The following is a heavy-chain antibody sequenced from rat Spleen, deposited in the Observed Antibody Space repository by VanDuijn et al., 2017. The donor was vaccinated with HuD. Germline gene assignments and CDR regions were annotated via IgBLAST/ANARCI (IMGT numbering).Heavy chain of an antibody. V-gene: IGHV5-31*01. CDR3: ATGSGDYYVMDA. CDR2: ISPSGGST. CDR1: GFTFNNYW. J-gene: IGHJ4*01. Sequence: EVQLVESGGGLVQPGRSLKLSCVASGFTFNNYWMTWIRQAPTKGLEWVASISPSGGSTYYRDSVKGRFTISRDNAKSTLYLQMDSLRSEDTATYYCATGSGDYYVMDAWGQGASVTVSS. D-gene: IGHD4-2*01.